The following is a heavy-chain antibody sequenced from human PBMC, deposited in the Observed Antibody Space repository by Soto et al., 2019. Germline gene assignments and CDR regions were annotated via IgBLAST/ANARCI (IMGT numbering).Heavy chain of an antibody. CDR1: GGSISSYY. J-gene: IGHJ5*02. V-gene: IGHV4-59*01. CDR2: IYYSGST. CDR3: ARDSGSGYYYDSSGSSAAGTRFDP. Sequence: PSETLSLTCTVSGGSISSYYWSWIRQPPGKGLEWIGYIYYSGSTNYNPSLKSRVTISVDTSKNQFSLKLSSVTAADTAVYYCARDSGSGYYYDSSGSSAAGTRFDPWGQGTLVTVSS. D-gene: IGHD3-22*01.